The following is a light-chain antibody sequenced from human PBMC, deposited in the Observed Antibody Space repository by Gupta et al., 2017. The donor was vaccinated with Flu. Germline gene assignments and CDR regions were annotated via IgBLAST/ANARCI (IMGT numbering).Light chain of an antibody. CDR3: AVWDDTLRGRL. J-gene: IGLJ3*02. CDR1: NSNIGSNY. V-gene: IGLV1-47*01. CDR2: RNT. Sequence: QPLLTQPPSASATPGQRVTISCSGRNSNIGSNYIFWYQQLPGTAPKLLIYRNTQRPSGVPGRFSGSKSGTSASLAISDLRSEDEADYYCAVWDDTLRGRLFGGGTKLTVL.